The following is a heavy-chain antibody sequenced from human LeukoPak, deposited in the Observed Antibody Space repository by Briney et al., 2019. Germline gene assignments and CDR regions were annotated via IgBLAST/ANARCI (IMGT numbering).Heavy chain of an antibody. Sequence: ASETLSLTCSVSGASISSYYWSWIRQPPGKGLEWIGYMYNSGSTNYNPSLKSRVTISVDTSKNQFSLNLSSVTAADTAVYYCARSERYNSGWYFYFDYWGQGTLVTVSS. CDR2: MYNSGST. V-gene: IGHV4-59*01. J-gene: IGHJ4*02. CDR3: ARSERYNSGWYFYFDY. D-gene: IGHD6-19*01. CDR1: GASISSYY.